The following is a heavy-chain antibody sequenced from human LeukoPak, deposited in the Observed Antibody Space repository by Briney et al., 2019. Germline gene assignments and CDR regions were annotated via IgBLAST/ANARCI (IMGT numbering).Heavy chain of an antibody. CDR1: GFTFSTYA. Sequence: GGSLRLSCTTSGFTFSTYAMNWIRQAPGKGLEWGSSISSSSTYIYYADSLKGPFTISRDNAKNSLYLQMKSLRAEDTAVYYCARDPVAARGEFDYWGQGTLVTVSS. V-gene: IGHV3-21*01. CDR3: ARDPVAARGEFDY. CDR2: ISSSSTYI. J-gene: IGHJ4*02. D-gene: IGHD6-6*01.